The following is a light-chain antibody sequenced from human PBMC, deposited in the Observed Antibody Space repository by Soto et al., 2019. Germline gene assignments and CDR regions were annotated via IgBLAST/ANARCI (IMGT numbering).Light chain of an antibody. V-gene: IGKV3-20*01. J-gene: IGKJ2*01. CDR3: QQYGSSPMYT. CDR2: GAS. Sequence: EIVLTQSPGTLSLSPGERATLSCRASQSVSSSYLAWYQQKPGQAPRLRIHGASTRASGIPDRFTGSGSGTDFTLTIRRLEPEDFAVYYCQQYGSSPMYTFGQGTKLEIK. CDR1: QSVSSSY.